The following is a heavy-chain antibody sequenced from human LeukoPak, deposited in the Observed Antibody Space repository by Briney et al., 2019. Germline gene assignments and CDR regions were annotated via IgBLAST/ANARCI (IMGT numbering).Heavy chain of an antibody. J-gene: IGHJ1*01. CDR1: GYSISSRNW. V-gene: IGHV4-28*01. D-gene: IGHD6-13*01. CDR2: ISYSGST. CDR3: ASLIAVAPYFQH. Sequence: SEALSLTCAVSGYSISSRNWWGWIRQPPGKGLEWIGYISYSGSTYYNPSLKSRVTMSVDTSKNQFSLKLSSVTAVDTAVYYCASLIAVAPYFQHWGQGTLVTVSS.